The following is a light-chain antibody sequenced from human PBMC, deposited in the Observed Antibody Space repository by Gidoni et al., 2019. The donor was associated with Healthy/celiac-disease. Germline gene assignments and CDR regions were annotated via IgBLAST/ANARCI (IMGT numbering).Light chain of an antibody. V-gene: IGKV3-20*01. CDR1: QSVSSSY. CDR2: DAS. Sequence: EIVLTQSPGTLSLSPGERATLSCRASQSVSSSYLAWYQQKPGQAPRLLIYDASSRATGIPDRFSGSWSGTDFTLTISRLAPDDFAVYYCQQYGSSRTFGQGTKVEIK. J-gene: IGKJ1*01. CDR3: QQYGSSRT.